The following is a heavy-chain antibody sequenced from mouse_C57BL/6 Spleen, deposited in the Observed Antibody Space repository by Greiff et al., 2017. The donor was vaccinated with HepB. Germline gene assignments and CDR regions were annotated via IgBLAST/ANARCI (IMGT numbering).Heavy chain of an antibody. Sequence: EVHLVESGPGLVKPSQSLSLTCSVTGYSITSGYYWNWIRQFPGNKLEWMGYISYDGSNNYNPSLKNRISITRDTSKNQFFLKLNSVTTEDTATYYCARDSSGYGWFAYWGQGTLVTVSA. V-gene: IGHV3-6*01. J-gene: IGHJ3*01. D-gene: IGHD3-2*02. CDR1: GYSITSGYY. CDR2: ISYDGSN. CDR3: ARDSSGYGWFAY.